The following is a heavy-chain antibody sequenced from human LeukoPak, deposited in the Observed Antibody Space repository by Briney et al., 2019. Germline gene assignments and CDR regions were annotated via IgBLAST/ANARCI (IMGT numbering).Heavy chain of an antibody. CDR1: GGTFSSYA. Sequence: ASVKVSCKASGGTFSSYAISWVRQAPGQGLEWMERIIPILGIANYAQKFQGRVTITADKSTSTAYMELRSLRSDDTAVYYCARVNYYDSSEVDYWGQGTLVTVSS. V-gene: IGHV1-69*04. CDR2: IIPILGIA. CDR3: ARVNYYDSSEVDY. D-gene: IGHD3-22*01. J-gene: IGHJ4*02.